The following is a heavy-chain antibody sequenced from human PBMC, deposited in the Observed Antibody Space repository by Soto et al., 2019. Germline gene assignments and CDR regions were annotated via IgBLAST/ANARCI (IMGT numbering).Heavy chain of an antibody. CDR1: GGTLGSDA. V-gene: IGHV1-69*06. CDR3: ARTYYYDSSGYYSPIGYYYGMDV. J-gene: IGHJ6*02. Sequence: ESSVKVSCKASGGTLGSDAISWLVHGPVQLLEVMGGIIPIFGTANYAQKFQGRVTITADKSTSTAHMELSSLRSEDTAVYYCARTYYYDSSGYYSPIGYYYGMDVWGQGTTVTVSS. CDR2: IIPIFGTA. D-gene: IGHD3-22*01.